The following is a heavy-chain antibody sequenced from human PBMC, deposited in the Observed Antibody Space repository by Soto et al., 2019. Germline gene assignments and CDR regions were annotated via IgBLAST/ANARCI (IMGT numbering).Heavy chain of an antibody. D-gene: IGHD3-22*01. Sequence: ASVKVSCKASGYTFTSYGISWVRQAPGQGLEWMGWISAYNGNTNYAQKLQGRVTMTTDTSTSTAYMELRSLRSDDTAVYYCARDRMDYFDISVSKTPSWFAPWGKGTLVTVS. J-gene: IGHJ5*02. V-gene: IGHV1-18*01. CDR3: ARDRMDYFDISVSKTPSWFAP. CDR1: GYTFTSYG. CDR2: ISAYNGNT.